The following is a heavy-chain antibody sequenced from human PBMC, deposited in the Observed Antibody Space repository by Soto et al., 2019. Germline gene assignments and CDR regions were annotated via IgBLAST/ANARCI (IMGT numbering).Heavy chain of an antibody. J-gene: IGHJ3*02. Sequence: PSETLSLTCTVSGGSISSGGYYWSWIRQHPGKGLEWIGYIYYSGSTYYNPSLKSRVTISVDTSKNQFSLKLSSVTAADTAVYYCARDERPGETHDAFDIWGKGTMVTVSS. CDR2: IYYSGST. CDR3: ARDERPGETHDAFDI. V-gene: IGHV4-31*03. CDR1: GGSISSGGYY.